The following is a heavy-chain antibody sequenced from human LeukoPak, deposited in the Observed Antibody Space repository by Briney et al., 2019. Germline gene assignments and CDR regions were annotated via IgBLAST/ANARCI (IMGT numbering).Heavy chain of an antibody. J-gene: IGHJ4*02. V-gene: IGHV3-23*01. CDR1: GFTFSSYG. CDR3: AKDLGIGGSGF. D-gene: IGHD3-10*01. CDR2: ISGSGGST. Sequence: PGGSLRLYCAASGFTFSSYGMSWVRQAPGQGLEWVSAISGSGGSTYYADSVKGRFTISRDNSKNTLYLQMNSLRADDTAVYYCAKDLGIGGSGFWGQGTLVTVSS.